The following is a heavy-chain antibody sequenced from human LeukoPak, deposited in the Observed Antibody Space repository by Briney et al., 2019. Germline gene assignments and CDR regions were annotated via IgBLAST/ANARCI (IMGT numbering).Heavy chain of an antibody. CDR2: IKQDGSEK. J-gene: IGHJ4*02. CDR3: ARDIPPYCSGGDCYLAFDK. CDR1: GFTFSSYW. V-gene: IGHV3-7*01. Sequence: GGSLRLSCAASGFTFSSYWMSWVRQAPGKGLEWVANIKQDGSEKYYVDSVKGRFTISRDNAKNSLYLQMNSLRAEDTAVYYCARDIPPYCSGGDCYLAFDKWGQGTLVTVSS. D-gene: IGHD2-15*01.